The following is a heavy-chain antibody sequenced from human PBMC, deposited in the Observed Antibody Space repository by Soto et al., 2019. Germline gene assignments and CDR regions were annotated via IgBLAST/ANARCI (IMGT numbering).Heavy chain of an antibody. Sequence: VASVKVSCKASGYTFTSYYMHWVRQAPGQGLEWMGIINPSGGSTSYAQKFQGRVTMTRDTSTSTVYMELSSLRSEDTAVYYCARDLGYYYDSSGPDAFDIWGQGTMVTVSS. J-gene: IGHJ3*02. D-gene: IGHD3-22*01. CDR1: GYTFTSYY. V-gene: IGHV1-46*01. CDR2: INPSGGST. CDR3: ARDLGYYYDSSGPDAFDI.